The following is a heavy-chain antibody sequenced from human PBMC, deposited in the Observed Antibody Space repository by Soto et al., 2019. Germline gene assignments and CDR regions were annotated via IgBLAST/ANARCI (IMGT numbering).Heavy chain of an antibody. D-gene: IGHD6-6*01. CDR2: ISYDGSNK. Sequence: QPGGSLRLSCAASGFTFSSYAMHWVRQAPGKGLEWVAVISYDGSNKYYADSVKGRFTISRDNSKNTLYLQMNSLRAEDTAVYYCARAGSSSYYYHDGMDVWGRGTTVT. CDR1: GFTFSSYA. J-gene: IGHJ6*02. CDR3: ARAGSSSYYYHDGMDV. V-gene: IGHV3-30-3*01.